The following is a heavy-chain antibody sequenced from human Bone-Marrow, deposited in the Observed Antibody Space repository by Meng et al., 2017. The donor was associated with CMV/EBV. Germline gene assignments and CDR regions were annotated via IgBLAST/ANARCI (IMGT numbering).Heavy chain of an antibody. CDR2: INWQGDRI. CDR3: ARVGGGRSPGICYRWYLDY. Sequence: GESLKISCTASGFNFDDYGMSWVRQVPGKGLEWVAGINWQGDRIDYADSVKGRFTISRDNAKNSLYLQMNSLRDDDAALYYCARVGGGRSPGICYRWYLDYWGQGSLVTVSS. V-gene: IGHV3-20*04. J-gene: IGHJ4*02. CDR1: GFNFDDYG. D-gene: IGHD3-16*01.